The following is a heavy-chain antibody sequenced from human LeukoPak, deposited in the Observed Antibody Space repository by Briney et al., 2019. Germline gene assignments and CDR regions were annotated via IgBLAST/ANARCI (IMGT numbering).Heavy chain of an antibody. CDR3: ARGRTGWFDP. CDR1: GGSFSGYY. D-gene: IGHD1-14*01. J-gene: IGHJ5*02. Sequence: SETLSLTCAVYGGSFSGYYWSWTRQPPGKGLEWIGEINHSGSTNYNPSLKSRVTISVDTSKNQFSLKLSSVTAADTAVYYCARGRTGWFDPWGQGTLVTVSS. V-gene: IGHV4-34*01. CDR2: INHSGST.